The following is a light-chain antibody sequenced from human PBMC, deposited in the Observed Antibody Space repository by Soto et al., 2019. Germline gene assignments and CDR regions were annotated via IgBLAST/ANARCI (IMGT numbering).Light chain of an antibody. CDR3: SSYRRGSTYV. CDR1: SSDVGGYNY. J-gene: IGLJ1*01. CDR2: DVT. Sequence: SVPTQPAFVSGSAGQLITVSCTGTSSDVGGYNYVSWYQQHPGKAPRLLIYDVTNRPSGVSNRFSGSKSGNTASLTISGLQAEDEADYYCSSYRRGSTYVFGTGT. V-gene: IGLV2-14*03.